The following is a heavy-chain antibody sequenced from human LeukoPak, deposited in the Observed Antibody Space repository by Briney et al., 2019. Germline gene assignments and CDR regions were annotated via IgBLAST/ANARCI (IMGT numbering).Heavy chain of an antibody. CDR3: AREDLANGV. V-gene: IGHV4-39*07. CDR1: GGSISSSSYY. J-gene: IGHJ6*02. CDR2: IYYSGST. Sequence: PSETLSLTCTVSGGSISSSSYYWGWIRQPPGKGLEWIGSIYYSGSTYYNPSLKSRVTISVDTSKNQFSLKLSSVAAADTAVYYCAREDLANGVWGQGTTVTVSS.